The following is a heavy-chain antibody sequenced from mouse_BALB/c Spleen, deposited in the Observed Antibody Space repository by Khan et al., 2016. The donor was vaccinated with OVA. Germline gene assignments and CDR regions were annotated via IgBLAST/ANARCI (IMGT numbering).Heavy chain of an antibody. V-gene: IGHV9-1*02. CDR3: ARGASYWYFDV. CDR2: INTYTGEP. CDR1: GYTFTNYG. Sequence: QVQLKQSGPELKKPGETVKISCKASGYTFTNYGMNWVKQAPGKGLKWMGWINTYTGEPTYTDDFKGRFAISLETSASTAYLQINNLKNEDMATXVCARGASYWYFDVWGAGTTVTVSS. J-gene: IGHJ1*01.